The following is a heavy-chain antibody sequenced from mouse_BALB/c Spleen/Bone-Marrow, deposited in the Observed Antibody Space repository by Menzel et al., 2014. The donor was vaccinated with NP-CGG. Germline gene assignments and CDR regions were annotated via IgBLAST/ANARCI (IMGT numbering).Heavy chain of an antibody. CDR1: GFTFSSFG. J-gene: IGHJ4*01. Sequence: EVQRVESGGGLVQPGGSRKLSCAASGFTFSSFGMHWVRQAPEKGLEWVASISTGRSTIYYADTVKGRFTISRDNPKNTLFLQMTSLRAEDTAMYYCARKGAMITHYYAMDYWGQGTSVTVSS. D-gene: IGHD2-4*01. V-gene: IGHV5-17*02. CDR2: ISTGRSTI. CDR3: ARKGAMITHYYAMDY.